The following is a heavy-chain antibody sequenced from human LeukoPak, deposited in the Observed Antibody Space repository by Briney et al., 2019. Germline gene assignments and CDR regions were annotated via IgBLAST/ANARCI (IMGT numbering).Heavy chain of an antibody. Sequence: PGRSLRLSCAASGFTFSSYAMHWVRQAPGKGLEWVAVISYDGSNKYYADSVKGRFTISRDNSKNTLYLQMNSLRAEDTAVYYCAKDLSYGGYAQYYFDYWGQGTLVTVSS. J-gene: IGHJ4*02. CDR3: AKDLSYGGYAQYYFDY. V-gene: IGHV3-30-3*01. CDR1: GFTFSSYA. D-gene: IGHD5-12*01. CDR2: ISYDGSNK.